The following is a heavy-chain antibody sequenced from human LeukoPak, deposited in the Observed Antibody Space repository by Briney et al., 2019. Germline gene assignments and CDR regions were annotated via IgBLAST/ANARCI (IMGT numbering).Heavy chain of an antibody. D-gene: IGHD2-15*01. CDR2: IWYDGSNK. CDR3: ARACSGGSCYLAAFDM. V-gene: IGHV3-33*01. CDR1: GFSFNNYG. Sequence: GGSLRLSCAASGFSFNNYGMHWVRQAPGKGLEWVAVIWYDGSNKYYADSVRGRFTISRDNSKNTLYLQMNSLSAEDTAVYYCARACSGGSCYLAAFDMWGQGTLVTVSS. J-gene: IGHJ3*02.